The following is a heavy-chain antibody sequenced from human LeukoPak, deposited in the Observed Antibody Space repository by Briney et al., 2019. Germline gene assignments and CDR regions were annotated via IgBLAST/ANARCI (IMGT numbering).Heavy chain of an antibody. CDR3: ARYYYDNSGSIYAFDI. D-gene: IGHD3-22*01. V-gene: IGHV1-46*01. Sequence: ASVKVSCKASGYTFTSYYIHWVRQAPGQGLDWMGIINTRGGSISYAQKFQGRVTMTRDTSTSTVYMELSSLRSEDTAVYYCARYYYDNSGSIYAFDIWGQGTMVTVSS. CDR1: GYTFTSYY. CDR2: INTRGGSI. J-gene: IGHJ3*02.